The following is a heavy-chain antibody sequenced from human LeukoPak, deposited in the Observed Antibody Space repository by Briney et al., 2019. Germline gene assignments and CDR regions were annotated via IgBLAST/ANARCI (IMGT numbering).Heavy chain of an antibody. V-gene: IGHV4-39*01. CDR1: GGSFSSSSYY. Sequence: SETLSLTCTVSGGSFSSSSYYWGWIRQPPGKGLEWIGSIYYSGSTYYNPSLKSRVTISVDTSNKQFSLKLSSVTAAAAAEYFCARGGDIVVVPAARRSWFDPWGQGTLVTVSS. CDR3: ARGGDIVVVPAARRSWFDP. CDR2: IYYSGST. J-gene: IGHJ5*02. D-gene: IGHD2-2*01.